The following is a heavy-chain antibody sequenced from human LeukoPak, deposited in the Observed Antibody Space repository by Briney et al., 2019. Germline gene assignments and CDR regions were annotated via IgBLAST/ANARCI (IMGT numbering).Heavy chain of an antibody. V-gene: IGHV4-39*07. J-gene: IGHJ4*02. Sequence: SETLSLTCTVSGGSISSSSYYWGWIRQPPGKGLEWIGSIYYSGSTYYNPSLKSRVTISVDTSKNQFSLNLSSVTAADTAVYSCARGSIAVAGIFDYWGQGTLVTVSS. CDR2: IYYSGST. CDR1: GGSISSSSYY. D-gene: IGHD6-19*01. CDR3: ARGSIAVAGIFDY.